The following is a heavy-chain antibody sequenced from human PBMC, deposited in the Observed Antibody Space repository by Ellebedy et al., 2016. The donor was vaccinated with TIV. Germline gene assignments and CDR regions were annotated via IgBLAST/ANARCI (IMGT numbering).Heavy chain of an antibody. V-gene: IGHV3-23*01. J-gene: IGHJ3*02. Sequence: GESLKISCAASGFPFNNYAMTWVRQAPGKGLEWISTIGVKTYYADSVKGRFTISRDNSRNTVYLQMNSLTAEDTAVYYCSKERATGSYSTDVCDIWGQGTMVTVSS. CDR3: SKERATGSYSTDVCDI. D-gene: IGHD1-26*01. CDR1: GFPFNNYA. CDR2: IGVKT.